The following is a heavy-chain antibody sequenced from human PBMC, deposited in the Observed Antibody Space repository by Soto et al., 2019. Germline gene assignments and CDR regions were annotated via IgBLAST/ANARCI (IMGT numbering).Heavy chain of an antibody. CDR2: ISYDGSIK. D-gene: IGHD6-13*01. J-gene: IGHJ3*02. V-gene: IGHV3-30*18. Sequence: QVQLVESGGGVVQPGGSLRLSCAASGFTFSSSGMHWVRQAPGKGLEWVAVISYDGSIKYYADSVRGRFTISRDNSKNTLYLQMNSLRVEDTAVFYCAKEAAATAGIGAFDIWGQGTLVTVSS. CDR3: AKEAAATAGIGAFDI. CDR1: GFTFSSSG.